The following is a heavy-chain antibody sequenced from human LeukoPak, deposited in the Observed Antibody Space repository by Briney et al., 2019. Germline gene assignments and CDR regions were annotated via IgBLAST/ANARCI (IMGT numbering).Heavy chain of an antibody. D-gene: IGHD6-19*01. J-gene: IGHJ4*02. CDR1: GGSISSYY. CDR3: ARVPVAGRTFDY. CDR2: NYYRGST. V-gene: IGHV4-59*01. Sequence: SQTLSLTCTVSGGSISSYYWSWIRQPPGKGLEWIGYNYYRGSTNYNPSLKSRVNISVDTSKNQFSLKLSSVTAADTAVYYCARVPVAGRTFDYWGQGTLVTVSS.